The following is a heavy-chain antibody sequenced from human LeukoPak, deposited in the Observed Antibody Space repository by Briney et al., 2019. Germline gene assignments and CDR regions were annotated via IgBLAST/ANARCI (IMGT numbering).Heavy chain of an antibody. J-gene: IGHJ3*02. CDR2: ISNDGTST. V-gene: IGHV3-74*01. CDR3: AKDQSITMIVVVINDAFDI. CDR1: GLTFSDYW. D-gene: IGHD3-22*01. Sequence: GGSLRLSCAVSGLTFSDYWMHWVRQAPGKGLVWVSRISNDGTSTSYADSVKGRFTISRDNAKNTLYLQMNSLRAEDTAVYYCAKDQSITMIVVVINDAFDIWGQGTMVTVSS.